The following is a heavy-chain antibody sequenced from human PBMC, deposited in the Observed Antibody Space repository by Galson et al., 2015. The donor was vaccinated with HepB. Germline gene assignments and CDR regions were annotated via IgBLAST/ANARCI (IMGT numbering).Heavy chain of an antibody. CDR2: ISAYNGNT. CDR1: GYTFTSYG. V-gene: IGHV1-18*01. CDR3: ARDEGDGPGAYYYMDV. D-gene: IGHD3-16*01. Sequence: SGAEVKKPGESLKISCKASGYTFTSYGISWVRQAPGQGLEWMGWISAYNGNTNYAQKLQGRVTMTTDTSTSTAYMELRSLRSDDTAVYYCARDEGDGPGAYYYMDVWGKGTTVTVSS. J-gene: IGHJ6*03.